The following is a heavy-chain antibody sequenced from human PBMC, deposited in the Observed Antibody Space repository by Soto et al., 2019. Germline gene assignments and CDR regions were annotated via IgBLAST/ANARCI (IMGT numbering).Heavy chain of an antibody. Sequence: QVQLVQSGDEVKKPGASVKVSCKASGYIFVNYGIAWVRQAPGQGLEWMGWISPYTGNTHSASKVQGRLTMTTDTAXSTADRDLGSLTSDDTAVYYCVMVDNYVTPTPQDVWGQGTTVTVSS. CDR2: ISPYTGNT. CDR1: GYIFVNYG. J-gene: IGHJ6*02. CDR3: VMVDNYVTPTPQDV. V-gene: IGHV1-18*01. D-gene: IGHD3-16*01.